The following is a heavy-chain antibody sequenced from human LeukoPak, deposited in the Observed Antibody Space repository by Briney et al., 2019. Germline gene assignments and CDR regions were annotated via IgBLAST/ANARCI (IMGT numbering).Heavy chain of an antibody. Sequence: GGSLRLSCAASGFTFSSYSMNWVRQAPGKGLEWVSSISSSSYIYYADSVKGRFTISRDNAKNSLYLQMNSLRAEDTAVYYCARDRSYSWFDPWGQGTLVTVSS. CDR2: ISSSSYI. V-gene: IGHV3-21*01. D-gene: IGHD1-26*01. CDR1: GFTFSSYS. J-gene: IGHJ5*02. CDR3: ARDRSYSWFDP.